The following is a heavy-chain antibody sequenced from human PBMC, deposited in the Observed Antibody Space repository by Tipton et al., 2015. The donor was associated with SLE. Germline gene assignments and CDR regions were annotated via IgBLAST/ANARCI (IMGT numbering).Heavy chain of an antibody. CDR1: SYSIYNGFY. CDR3: ARHSGGTEWYVY. V-gene: IGHV4-38-2*01. CDR2: IYRSGTA. J-gene: IGHJ4*02. Sequence: TLSLTCSVSSYSIYNGFYWGWIRQSPGKGPEWIGSIYRSGTAYYNPSLKNRVTMSVDTSKNQFSLKLNSVTAADTAVYHCARHSGGTEWYVYWGQGIRVTVSS. D-gene: IGHD3-3*01.